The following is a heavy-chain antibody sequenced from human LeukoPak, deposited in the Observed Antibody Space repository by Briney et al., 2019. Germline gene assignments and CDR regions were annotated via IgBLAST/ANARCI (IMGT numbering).Heavy chain of an antibody. D-gene: IGHD1-26*01. Sequence: GGSLRLSCAASGFTFSSYGIHWVRQAPGKGLEWVAFIRYDGSNKDYADSVKGQFIISRDNSKNTLHLQMNSLRAEDTAVYYCAKRGGHGNVFDFWGQGTLVTVSS. CDR1: GFTFSSYG. CDR3: AKRGGHGNVFDF. J-gene: IGHJ3*01. V-gene: IGHV3-30*02. CDR2: IRYDGSNK.